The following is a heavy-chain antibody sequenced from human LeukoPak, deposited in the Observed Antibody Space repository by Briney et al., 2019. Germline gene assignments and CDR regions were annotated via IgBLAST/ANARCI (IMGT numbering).Heavy chain of an antibody. CDR3: ARDHGSSSWTRRFDP. D-gene: IGHD6-13*01. V-gene: IGHV4-4*07. Sequence: SETLSLTCTVSGGSISSYYWSWIRQPAGKGLEWIGRTYTSGSTNYNPSLKSRVTMSVDTSKNQFSLKLSSVTAADTAVYYCARDHGSSSWTRRFDPWGQGTLVTVSS. CDR2: TYTSGST. J-gene: IGHJ5*02. CDR1: GGSISSYY.